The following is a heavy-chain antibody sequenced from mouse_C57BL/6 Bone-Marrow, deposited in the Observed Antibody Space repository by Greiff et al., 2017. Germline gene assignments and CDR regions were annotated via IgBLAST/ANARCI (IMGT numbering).Heavy chain of an antibody. D-gene: IGHD2-12*01. Sequence: QVQLKESGAELARPGASVKLSCKASGYTFTSYGISWVKQRTGQGLEWIGEIYPRSGNTYYNEKFKGKATLTADKSSSTAYMELRSLTSEDSAVDYCARLGSYFYFDYWGQGTTLTVSS. V-gene: IGHV1-81*01. CDR3: ARLGSYFYFDY. CDR2: IYPRSGNT. J-gene: IGHJ2*01. CDR1: GYTFTSYG.